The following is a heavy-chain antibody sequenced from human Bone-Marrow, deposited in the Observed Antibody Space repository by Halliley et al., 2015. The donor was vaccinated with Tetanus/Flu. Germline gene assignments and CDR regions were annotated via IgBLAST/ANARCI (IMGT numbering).Heavy chain of an antibody. J-gene: IGHJ4*02. CDR1: GFTFSRYA. V-gene: IGHV3-64D*09. D-gene: IGHD3-16*01. CDR3: VNMRKDY. CDR2: ITSNGDES. Sequence: SLRLSCSASGFTFSRYAMQWIRQAPGKGLEQVSGITSNGDESYHADSVKGRFIVSRDNPKNMLYLQMNSLKTEDTAVYYCVNMRKDYGGQGTLVTASS.